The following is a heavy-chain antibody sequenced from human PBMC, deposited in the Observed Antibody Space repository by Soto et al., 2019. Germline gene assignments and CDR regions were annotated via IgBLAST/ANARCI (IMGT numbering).Heavy chain of an antibody. D-gene: IGHD2-15*01. CDR1: GFTFSDYY. V-gene: IGHV3-11*01. CDR2: ISSSGSTI. J-gene: IGHJ6*03. CDR3: ARAAGIAYYYYYMDV. Sequence: GGSLRLSCAASGFTFSDYYMSWIRQAPGKGLEWVSYISSSGSTIYYADSVKGRFTISRDNAKNSLYLQMNSLRAEDTAVYNCARAAGIAYYYYYMDVWGKGTTVTVSS.